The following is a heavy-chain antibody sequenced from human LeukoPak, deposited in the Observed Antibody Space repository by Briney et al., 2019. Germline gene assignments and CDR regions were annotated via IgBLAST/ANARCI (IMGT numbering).Heavy chain of an antibody. CDR1: GYTFTKEA. CDR2: INPNSGGT. V-gene: IGHV1-2*02. D-gene: IGHD3-10*01. J-gene: IGHJ4*02. CDR3: ARARAVVRGVTPDFDY. Sequence: GAPVKVSCKAFGYTFTKEAISWVRQAPGQGLEWMGWINPNSGGTNYAQKFQGRVTMTRDTSISTAYMELSRLRSDDTAVYYCARARAVVRGVTPDFDYWGQGTLVTVSS.